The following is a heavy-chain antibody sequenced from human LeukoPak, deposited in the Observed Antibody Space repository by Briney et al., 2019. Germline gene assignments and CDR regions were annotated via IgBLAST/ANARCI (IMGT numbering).Heavy chain of an antibody. D-gene: IGHD6-13*01. J-gene: IGHJ4*02. Sequence: GGSLRLSCAASGFTSSSYGMHWVRQAPGKGLEWLAFTRYDGSNKYYVDSVKGRFTVSSDNSKNTLYLQMNSLRADDTAVYYCAKKGSSSWYHFDYWGQGTLVTVSS. CDR1: GFTSSSYG. V-gene: IGHV3-30*02. CDR3: AKKGSSSWYHFDY. CDR2: TRYDGSNK.